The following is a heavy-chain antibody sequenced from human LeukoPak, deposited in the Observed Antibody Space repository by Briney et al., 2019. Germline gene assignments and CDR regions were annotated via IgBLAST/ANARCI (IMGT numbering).Heavy chain of an antibody. D-gene: IGHD3-22*01. CDR2: IYYGGST. J-gene: IGHJ4*02. Sequence: SETLSLTCTVSGGSISSYYWSWIRQPPGKGLEWIGYIYYGGSTNYNPSLKSRVTISVDTSKNQFSLKLSSVTAADTAVYYCARRQNYYDSSGYYDYWGQGTLVTVSS. CDR3: ARRQNYYDSSGYYDY. V-gene: IGHV4-59*08. CDR1: GGSISSYY.